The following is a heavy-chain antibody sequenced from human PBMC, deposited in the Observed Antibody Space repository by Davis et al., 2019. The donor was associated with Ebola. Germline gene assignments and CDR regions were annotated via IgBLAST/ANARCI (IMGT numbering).Heavy chain of an antibody. V-gene: IGHV3-43*02. D-gene: IGHD1-26*01. CDR3: AKAKFSGSALIGH. CDR1: GFTFGDYT. CDR2: INGDRGRI. Sequence: PGGSLRLSYATSGFTFGDYTMHWVRQTPGKGLEWVSFINGDRGRIDYADSVKGRFTISGDNSKNSLYLQMNSLTTEDTALYYCAKAKFSGSALIGHWGQGTLVTVSS. J-gene: IGHJ4*02.